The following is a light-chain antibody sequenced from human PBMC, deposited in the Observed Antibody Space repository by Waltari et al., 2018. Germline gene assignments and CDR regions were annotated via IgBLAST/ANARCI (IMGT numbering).Light chain of an antibody. CDR3: ISYTTSNTWV. J-gene: IGLJ3*02. Sequence: QSALTQPASVSGSPGQSIPISCTGSSSDVGGYNYLSWYQQHPGKAPKLMTYHVSERPSGVSNRFSGSKSGNTASLTISGLQAEDEADYYCISYTTSNTWVFGGGTKLTVL. V-gene: IGLV2-14*01. CDR1: SSDVGGYNY. CDR2: HVS.